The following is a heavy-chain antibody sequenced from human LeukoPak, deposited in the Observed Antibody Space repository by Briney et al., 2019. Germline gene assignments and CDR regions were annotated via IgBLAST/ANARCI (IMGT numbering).Heavy chain of an antibody. CDR1: GGSISSYC. J-gene: IGHJ4*02. V-gene: IGHV4-59*01. CDR3: ARTVDTAMVTFDY. CDR2: IYHSGGT. Sequence: SETLSLTCAVSGGSISSYCWSWIRQPPGKGLEWIGYIYHSGGTSYNPSLKSRVTISVDTSKNQFSLKLFSVTPADTAVYYCARTVDTAMVTFDYWGQGTLVTVSS. D-gene: IGHD5-18*01.